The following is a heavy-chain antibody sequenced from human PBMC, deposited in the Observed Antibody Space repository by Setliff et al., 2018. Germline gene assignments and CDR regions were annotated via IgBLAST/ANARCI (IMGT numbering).Heavy chain of an antibody. CDR1: GYTFTRYY. Sequence: ASVKVSCKASGYTFTRYYMYWVRQAPGQGLEWMGIINVSGGSASYAEKFQGRVTMTRDTSTSTIYMELASLIYDDTAVYYCARDSGRDGYMNWFDPWGQGTLVTVSS. V-gene: IGHV1-46*01. CDR2: INVSGGSA. D-gene: IGHD5-12*01. J-gene: IGHJ5*02. CDR3: ARDSGRDGYMNWFDP.